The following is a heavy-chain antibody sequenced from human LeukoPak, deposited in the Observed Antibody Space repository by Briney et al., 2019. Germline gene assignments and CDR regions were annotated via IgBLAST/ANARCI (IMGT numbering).Heavy chain of an antibody. CDR2: ISWSSGSI. CDR1: GFTFDDYA. V-gene: IGHV3-9*01. D-gene: IGHD4-17*01. CDR3: AKDIYGDYYYGMDV. J-gene: IGHJ6*02. Sequence: GGSLRLSCAASGFTFDDYAMHWVRQAPGKGLEWVSGISWSSGSIGYADSVKGRFTISRDNAKNSLYLQMNSLRAEDTALYYCAKDIYGDYYYGMDVWGQGTTVTVSS.